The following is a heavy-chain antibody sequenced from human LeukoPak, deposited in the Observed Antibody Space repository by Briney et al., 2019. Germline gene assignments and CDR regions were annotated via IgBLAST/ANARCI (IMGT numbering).Heavy chain of an antibody. D-gene: IGHD2-2*01. V-gene: IGHV1-2*02. J-gene: IGHJ4*02. CDR1: GYSFNTYY. Sequence: ASVKVSCKASGYSFNTYYMNWVRQAPGQGLEWMGWINPNSGGTNYAQKFQGRVTMTRDTSISTAYMELSRLRSDDTAVYYCARDPFGCSSTSCYRDYWGQGTLVTVSS. CDR2: INPNSGGT. CDR3: ARDPFGCSSTSCYRDY.